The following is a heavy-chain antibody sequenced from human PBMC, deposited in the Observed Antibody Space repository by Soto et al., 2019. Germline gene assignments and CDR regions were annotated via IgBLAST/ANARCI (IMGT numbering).Heavy chain of an antibody. Sequence: SETLSLTCAVSGGSISSTNWWSWVRQPPGKGLEWIGQIYHSGSTNYNPSLKSRVTISVDKSKNQFSLKLSSVTAADTAVYYCAGGIAARPLGYWGQGTLVTVS. D-gene: IGHD6-6*01. CDR1: GGSISSTNW. CDR2: IYHSGST. V-gene: IGHV4-4*02. J-gene: IGHJ4*02. CDR3: AGGIAARPLGY.